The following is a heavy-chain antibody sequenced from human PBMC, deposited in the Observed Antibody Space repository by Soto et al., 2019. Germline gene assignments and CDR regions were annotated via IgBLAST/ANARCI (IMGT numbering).Heavy chain of an antibody. CDR3: ARDDVSMVPTFLDY. Sequence: RGSLRLSCASSVFPFNNYAMHWVRQAPGKGLEWVAVIWHDGSNEHYADSVKGRFRIARDNSNNTLYLQMNSLRGEDTALYYCARDDVSMVPTFLDYWGLGTMVTVSS. V-gene: IGHV3-33*01. CDR2: IWHDGSNE. J-gene: IGHJ4*02. CDR1: VFPFNNYA. D-gene: IGHD2-8*01.